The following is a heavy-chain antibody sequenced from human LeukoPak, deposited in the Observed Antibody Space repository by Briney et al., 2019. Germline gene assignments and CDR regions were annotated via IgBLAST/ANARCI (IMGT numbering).Heavy chain of an antibody. V-gene: IGHV5-51*01. CDR2: IYPGDSET. CDR1: GYIFTNYW. CDR3: ARGRGYCSSSSCYDFDY. D-gene: IGHD2-2*01. Sequence: GESLKISCTGSGYIFTNYWIAWVRQMPGKGLEWMGIIYPGDSETTYSPSFQGQVTISADKSITTTNLQWSSLSASDTAMYYCARGRGYCSSSSCYDFDYWGQGTLVTVPS. J-gene: IGHJ4*02.